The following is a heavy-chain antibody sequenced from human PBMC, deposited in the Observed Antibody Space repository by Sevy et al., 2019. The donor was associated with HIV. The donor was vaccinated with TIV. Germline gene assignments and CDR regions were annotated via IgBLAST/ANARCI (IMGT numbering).Heavy chain of an antibody. CDR2: ISYEGSNE. CDR3: ARDWGTPPTAILYYFDF. V-gene: IGHV3-30*03. J-gene: IGHJ4*02. Sequence: GGSLRLSCAASTFTFGHYDMHWVRQAPGKGLQWVAAISYEGSNEYYTDSVKGRFTISRDNSKNTLNLEMNNLRVEDTALYYCARDWGTPPTAILYYFDFWGQGIPVTVSS. D-gene: IGHD3-16*01. CDR1: TFTFGHYD.